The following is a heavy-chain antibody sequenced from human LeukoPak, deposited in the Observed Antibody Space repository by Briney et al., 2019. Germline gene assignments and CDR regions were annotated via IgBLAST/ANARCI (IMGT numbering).Heavy chain of an antibody. D-gene: IGHD5-18*01. CDR1: GGSISTYY. Sequence: SETLSLTCTVSGGSISTYYWSWIRQPPGKELEWVGYTYNSGSTNYNPSLKSRVTISVDTSKNQFSLRLSSVTAADTAVYYCARDRQHTYGRCFDPWGQGILVTVSS. J-gene: IGHJ5*02. V-gene: IGHV4-59*01. CDR2: TYNSGST. CDR3: ARDRQHTYGRCFDP.